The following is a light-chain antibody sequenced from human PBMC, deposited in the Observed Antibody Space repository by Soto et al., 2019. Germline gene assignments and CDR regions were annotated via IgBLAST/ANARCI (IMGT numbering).Light chain of an antibody. CDR1: SSDVGGYKY. V-gene: IGLV2-8*01. CDR2: EVS. CDR3: SSYAGRNNWV. J-gene: IGLJ3*02. Sequence: QSALNQHPSASGSPGQSVTISCTGTSSDVGGYKYVSWYQQHPSKAPKLMIYEVSKRPSGVPDRFSGSKSGNTASLTVSGLQAEDEADYYCSSYAGRNNWVFCGGTKVTVL.